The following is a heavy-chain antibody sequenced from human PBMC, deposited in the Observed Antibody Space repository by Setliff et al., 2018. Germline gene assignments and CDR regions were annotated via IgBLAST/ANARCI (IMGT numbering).Heavy chain of an antibody. D-gene: IGHD3-10*01. Sequence: PGGSLRLSCAASGFTFTNYAMTWVRQAPGKGLQWVSAISGSGGSTYYADSVKGRFTISRDNSKNTLYVQMNSLRAEDTAVYYCAKSYGSGSYRPLFDYWGQGTLVTVSS. CDR1: GFTFTNYA. CDR2: ISGSGGST. J-gene: IGHJ4*02. CDR3: AKSYGSGSYRPLFDY. V-gene: IGHV3-23*01.